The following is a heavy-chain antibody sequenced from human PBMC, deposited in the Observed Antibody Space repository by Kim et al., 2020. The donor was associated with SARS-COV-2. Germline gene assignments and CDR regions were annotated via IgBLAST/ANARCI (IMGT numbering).Heavy chain of an antibody. CDR3: ARDFSYLGDSSWYWFDP. CDR1: GYTFTSYA. CDR2: INTNTGNP. D-gene: IGHD6-13*01. J-gene: IGHJ5*02. V-gene: IGHV7-4-1*02. Sequence: ASVKVSCKASGYTFTSYAMNWVRQAPGQGLEWMGWINTNTGNPTYAQGFTGRFVFSLDTSVSTAYLQISSLKAEDTAVYYCARDFSYLGDSSWYWFDPWGQGTLVTVSS.